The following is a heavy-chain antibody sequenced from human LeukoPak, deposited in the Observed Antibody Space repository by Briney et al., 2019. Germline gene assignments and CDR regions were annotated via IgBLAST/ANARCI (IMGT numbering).Heavy chain of an antibody. CDR2: IIPIFGTA. Sequence: SVKVSCKASGGTFISYAISWVRQAPGQGLEWMGGIIPIFGTANYAQKFQGRVTITADESTSTAYMELSSLRSEDTAVYYCARDGGTMIDFDYWGQGTLVTVSS. V-gene: IGHV1-69*13. CDR3: ARDGGTMIDFDY. CDR1: GGTFISYA. D-gene: IGHD3-22*01. J-gene: IGHJ4*02.